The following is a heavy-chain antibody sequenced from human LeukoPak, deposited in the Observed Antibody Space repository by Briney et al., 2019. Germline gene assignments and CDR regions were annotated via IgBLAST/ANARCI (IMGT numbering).Heavy chain of an antibody. Sequence: SETLSLTCAVSGGSISSSNWWSWARQPPGKGVEWVGEIYHSGSTNYNPSLKSRVTISVDKSKNQFSLKLSSVTAADTAVYYCARRGVLSRHLFDYWGQGTLVTVSS. CDR2: IYHSGST. V-gene: IGHV4-4*02. CDR3: ARRGVLSRHLFDY. CDR1: GGSISSSNW. J-gene: IGHJ4*02. D-gene: IGHD2/OR15-2a*01.